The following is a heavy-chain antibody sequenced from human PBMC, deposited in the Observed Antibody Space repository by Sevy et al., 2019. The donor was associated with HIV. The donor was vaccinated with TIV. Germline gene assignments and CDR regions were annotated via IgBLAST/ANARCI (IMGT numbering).Heavy chain of an antibody. D-gene: IGHD1-26*01. CDR1: GFNFIFYN. CDR2: ISTSRPRSSYV. V-gene: IGHV3-21*01. J-gene: IGHJ4*02. Sequence: GGSLRLSCVASGFNFIFYNMSWVRQAPGKGLEWVSFISTSRPRSSYVYYADSVKGRFTVSRDNAKNSLYLQMNSLRAEDTGVYYCARGSYFDNRGQGTLVTVSS. CDR3: ARGSYFDN.